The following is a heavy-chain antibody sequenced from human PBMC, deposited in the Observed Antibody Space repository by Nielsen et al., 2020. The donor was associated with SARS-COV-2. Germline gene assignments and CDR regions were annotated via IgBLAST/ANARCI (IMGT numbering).Heavy chain of an antibody. CDR3: AREVRGVTPGYYYYYMDV. CDR2: INPNSGGT. Sequence: WVRQAPGQGLAWMGWINPNSGGTNYAQKFQGRLTMTTDSSTSTAYMDLGSLSSYDTSVYYCAREVRGVTPGYYYYYMDVWGKGTTVTVSS. D-gene: IGHD3-10*01. V-gene: IGHV1-18*01. J-gene: IGHJ6*03.